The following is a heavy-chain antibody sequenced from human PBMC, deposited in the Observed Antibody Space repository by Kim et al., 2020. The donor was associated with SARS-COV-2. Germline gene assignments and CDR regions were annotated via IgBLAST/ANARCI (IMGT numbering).Heavy chain of an antibody. CDR1: GFTFSSYA. J-gene: IGHJ2*01. Sequence: GGSLRLSCAASGFTFSSYAMHWVRQAPGKGLEWVAVISYDGSNKYYADSVKGRFTISRDNSKNTLYLQMNSLRAEDTAVYYCASGGYCSGGSCYYYWYFDLWGRGTLVTVSS. D-gene: IGHD2-15*01. CDR2: ISYDGSNK. V-gene: IGHV3-30-3*01. CDR3: ASGGYCSGGSCYYYWYFDL.